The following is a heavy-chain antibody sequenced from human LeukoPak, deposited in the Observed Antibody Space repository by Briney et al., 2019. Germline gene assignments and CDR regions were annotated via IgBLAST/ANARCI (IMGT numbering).Heavy chain of an antibody. V-gene: IGHV1-8*02. CDR1: GYTFTGYY. CDR2: MNPNSGNT. D-gene: IGHD6-13*01. CDR3: ARGPRYSSTN. J-gene: IGHJ4*02. Sequence: ASVKVSCKASGYTFTGYYMHWVRQAPGQGLEWMGWMNPNSGNTGYAQKFQGRVTMTRNTSISTAYMELSSLRSEDTAVYYCARGPRYSSTNWGQGTLVTVSS.